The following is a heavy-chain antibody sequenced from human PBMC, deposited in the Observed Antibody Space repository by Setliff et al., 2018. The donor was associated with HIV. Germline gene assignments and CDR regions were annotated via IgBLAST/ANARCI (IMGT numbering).Heavy chain of an antibody. CDR3: ARKAGYCPHGGCWSPLDY. Sequence: SVKVSCKASGYTFTGHAIVWVRQAPGQGLEWMGGIIPITGTIHFAQKFQDRITVTKDESTGTVYMELSSLRAEDTAVYYCARKAGYCPHGGCWSPLDYWGQGTLVTVSS. CDR2: IIPITGTI. V-gene: IGHV1-69*05. D-gene: IGHD2-8*01. J-gene: IGHJ4*02. CDR1: GYTFTGHA.